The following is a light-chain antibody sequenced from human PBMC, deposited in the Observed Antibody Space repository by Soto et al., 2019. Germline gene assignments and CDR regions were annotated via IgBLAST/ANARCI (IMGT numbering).Light chain of an antibody. J-gene: IGLJ2*01. V-gene: IGLV1-40*01. CDR3: QSYDSSLSGVV. Sequence: QSVLTQPPSVSGAPGQRVTIPCTGSSSNIGAGYDVHWYQQLPGTAPKLLIYGNSNRPSGVPDRFSGSKSGTSASLAITGLQAEEEADYYCQSYDSSLSGVVFGGGTKVTVL. CDR1: SSNIGAGYD. CDR2: GNS.